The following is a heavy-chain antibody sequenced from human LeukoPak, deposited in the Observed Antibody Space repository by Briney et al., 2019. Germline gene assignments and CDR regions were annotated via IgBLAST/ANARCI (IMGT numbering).Heavy chain of an antibody. CDR2: IYYSGST. J-gene: IGHJ4*02. D-gene: IGHD2-15*01. V-gene: IGHV4-31*03. Sequence: SQTLSLTCTVSGGSISSGGYYWTWIRQHPGKGLEWIGYIYYSGSTYYNPSLKSRVTISVDTSKNQFSLKLSSVTAADTAVYYCARGRYCSGGSCFFGPFDYWGQGTLVTVSS. CDR3: ARGRYCSGGSCFFGPFDY. CDR1: GGSISSGGYY.